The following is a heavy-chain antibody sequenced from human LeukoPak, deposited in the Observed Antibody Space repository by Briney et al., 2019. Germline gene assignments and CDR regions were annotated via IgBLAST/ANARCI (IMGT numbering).Heavy chain of an antibody. CDR2: ISSSGSTI. CDR3: ARGGWNYVFNY. V-gene: IGHV3-48*03. Sequence: GGSLRLSCAASGFTFNTYETNWVRQAPGKGLEWVSYISSSGSTIYYADYVKGRFTISRDNAKNSLYLQMNSLRAEDTAVYYCARGGWNYVFNYWGQGTLVTVSS. J-gene: IGHJ4*02. CDR1: GFTFNTYE. D-gene: IGHD1-7*01.